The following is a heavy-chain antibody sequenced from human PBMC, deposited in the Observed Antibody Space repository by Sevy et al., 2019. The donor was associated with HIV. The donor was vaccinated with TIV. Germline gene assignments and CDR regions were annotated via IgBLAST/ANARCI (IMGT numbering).Heavy chain of an antibody. CDR1: GFTFSTYG. D-gene: IGHD4-17*01. CDR3: ARDLEFYDYGDYGPAFMPDY. V-gene: IGHV3-33*01. Sequence: GGSLRLSCAASGFTFSTYGMHWVRQAPGKGLEWVAVIWFDGSNTYYADSVKGGFTISRDFAKNTLHLQMNSLRAEDTAVYYCARDLEFYDYGDYGPAFMPDYWGQGTLVTVSS. CDR2: IWFDGSNT. J-gene: IGHJ4*02.